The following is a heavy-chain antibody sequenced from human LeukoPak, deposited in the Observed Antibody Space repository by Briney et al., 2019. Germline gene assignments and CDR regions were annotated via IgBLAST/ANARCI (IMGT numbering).Heavy chain of an antibody. CDR2: INAGNGNT. D-gene: IGHD2-15*01. CDR3: ARELGYCSGGSRYSGFGY. V-gene: IGHV1-3*01. CDR1: GYTFTSYA. Sequence: ASVKVSCKASGYTFTSYAMHWVRQAPGQRLEWMGWINAGNGNTKYSQKFQGRVTITRDTSASTAYMELSSLRSEDTAVYYCARELGYCSGGSRYSGFGYWGQGTLVTVSS. J-gene: IGHJ4*02.